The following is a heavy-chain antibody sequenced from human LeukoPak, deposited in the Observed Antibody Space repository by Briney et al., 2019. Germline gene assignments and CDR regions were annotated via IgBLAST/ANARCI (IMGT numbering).Heavy chain of an antibody. CDR1: GFSFNSYA. CDR2: ITGGDYNT. J-gene: IGHJ6*04. CDR3: AKFYGSSWYAALDV. V-gene: IGHV3-23*01. D-gene: IGHD2-15*01. Sequence: GGSLRLSCAASGFSFNSYAMSWVRQAPGKGLECVSAITGGDYNTCYADFVKGRFAISRDNSKNTLYLQLNTLRAEDTAVYYCAKFYGSSWYAALDVWGKGTTVIVSS.